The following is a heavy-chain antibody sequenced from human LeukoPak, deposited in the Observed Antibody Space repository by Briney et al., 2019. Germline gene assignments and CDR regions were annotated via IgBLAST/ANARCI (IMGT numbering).Heavy chain of an antibody. J-gene: IGHJ4*02. Sequence: PGGSLRLSCAASGFTFSDYYMSWIRQAPGKGLEWVSYITLSGTSIYYADSVKGRFTISRDNAKNSLYLQMNTLRAEDTAVYYCASESPSSSSRTLDYWGQGTLVTVSS. CDR2: ITLSGTSI. CDR1: GFTFSDYY. V-gene: IGHV3-11*04. CDR3: ASESPSSSSRTLDY. D-gene: IGHD2-2*01.